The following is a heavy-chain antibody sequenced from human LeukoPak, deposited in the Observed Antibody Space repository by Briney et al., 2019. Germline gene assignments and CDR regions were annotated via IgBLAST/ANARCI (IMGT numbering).Heavy chain of an antibody. V-gene: IGHV1-2*06. D-gene: IGHD3-22*01. J-gene: IGHJ4*02. Sequence: GASVKVSCKASGYTFTDYYMHWVRQAPGQGLDWMGRINPNSGGTNYAQKFQGRVTMTRDTSISTASMELSSLRSDDTAVYYCTRSDHDTSGEFDYWGQGTLVAVSS. CDR1: GYTFTDYY. CDR2: INPNSGGT. CDR3: TRSDHDTSGEFDY.